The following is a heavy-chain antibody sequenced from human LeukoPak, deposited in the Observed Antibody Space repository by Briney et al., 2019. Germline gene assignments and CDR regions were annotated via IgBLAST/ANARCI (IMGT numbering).Heavy chain of an antibody. CDR1: GYTFTSYY. V-gene: IGHV1-46*01. CDR2: INPSGGST. J-gene: IGHJ4*02. Sequence: ASVKVSCKASGYTFTSYYMHWVRQAPGQGPEWMGIINPSGGSTRYAQKFQGRVTMTRDTSTSTVYMELSSLRSEDTAVYYCARVSGTFGGYGRFDYWGQGTRVTVSS. D-gene: IGHD5-12*01. CDR3: ARVSGTFGGYGRFDY.